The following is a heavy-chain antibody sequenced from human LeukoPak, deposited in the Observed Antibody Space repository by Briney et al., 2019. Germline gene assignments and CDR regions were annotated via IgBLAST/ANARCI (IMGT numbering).Heavy chain of an antibody. CDR2: ISDSGGAT. V-gene: IGHV3-23*01. CDR1: GFTFSSYA. J-gene: IGHJ5*02. CDR3: AVGSGWYGDNGYYP. Sequence: PGGSLRLSCAASGFTFSSYAMSWVRQAPGKGLEWVSAISDSGGATYYADSVKGRFTISRDNSKNTLYLQMNSLRAEDTAVYFCAVGSGWYGDNGYYPGGQGPLVLVSA. D-gene: IGHD6-19*01.